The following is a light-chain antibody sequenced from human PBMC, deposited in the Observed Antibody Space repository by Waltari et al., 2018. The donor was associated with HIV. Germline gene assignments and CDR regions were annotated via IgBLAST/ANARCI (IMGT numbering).Light chain of an antibody. CDR3: TSYGGSNNVL. CDR2: EVS. J-gene: IGLJ2*01. CDR1: SSDVGAYKY. V-gene: IGLV2-8*01. Sequence: QSALTQPPSASGSPGQSVTISCTGTSSDVGAYKYVSWYQQHPGKAPKLVICEVSKRPSGVPDRFSCSKSGNTASLTVSGLQAEDEADYYCTSYGGSNNVLFGGGTKLTVL.